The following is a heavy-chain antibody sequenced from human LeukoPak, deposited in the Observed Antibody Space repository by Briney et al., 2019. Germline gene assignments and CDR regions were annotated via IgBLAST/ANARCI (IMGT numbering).Heavy chain of an antibody. CDR1: GFSVSTKY. J-gene: IGHJ2*01. D-gene: IGHD3-3*02. V-gene: IGHV3-53*01. Sequence: GGSLTFSCAASGFSVSTKYMNWVRQAPGKGLEWVSILYSGSDTYYADSVEGRFIISRDSSKNTLFLQMNDLRVEDTAVYYCARVGDHFHWYLDLWGRGTLVTISS. CDR2: LYSGSDT. CDR3: ARVGDHFHWYLDL.